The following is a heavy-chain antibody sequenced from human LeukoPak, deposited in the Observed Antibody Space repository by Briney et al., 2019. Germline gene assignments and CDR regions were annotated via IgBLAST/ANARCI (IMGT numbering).Heavy chain of an antibody. V-gene: IGHV1-2*02. CDR1: GYTFTGYY. D-gene: IGHD6-13*01. CDR3: ARDPPPSLAAADDY. CDR2: ISRNSGGT. Sequence: ASVKVSCKASGYTFTGYYMHWVRQAPGRGLEWMGWISRNSGGTNYAQKFQGRVTMTRDTSISTAYMELSRLRSDDTAVYYCARDPPPSLAAADDYWGQGTLVTVSS. J-gene: IGHJ4*02.